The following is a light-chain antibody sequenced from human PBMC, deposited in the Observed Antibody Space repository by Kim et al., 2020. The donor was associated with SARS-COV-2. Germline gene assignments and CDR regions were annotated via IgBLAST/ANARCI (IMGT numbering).Light chain of an antibody. CDR2: DVS. J-gene: IGLJ1*01. CDR3: SSYTSSSTRV. Sequence: GQSITISCTGTSSDVGGYNYVSWYQQHPGKAPKLMNYDVSNRPSGISNRFSGSKSGNTASLTISGLQAEDEADYYCSSYTSSSTRVFGIGTKVTVL. V-gene: IGLV2-14*03. CDR1: SSDVGGYNY.